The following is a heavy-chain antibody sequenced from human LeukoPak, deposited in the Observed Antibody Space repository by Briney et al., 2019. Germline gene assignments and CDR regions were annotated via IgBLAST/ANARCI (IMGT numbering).Heavy chain of an antibody. CDR3: ARSTSMIVVVFGDAFDI. J-gene: IGHJ3*02. CDR1: GYSISSGYY. CDR2: MYHSGST. Sequence: SETLSLTCAVSGYSISSGYYWGWIRQTPGKGLEWIASMYHSGSTYFDPPLKSRVTISVDTSKNQFSLKLSSVTAADTAVYYCARSTSMIVVVFGDAFDIWGQGTMVTVSS. D-gene: IGHD3-22*01. V-gene: IGHV4-38-2*01.